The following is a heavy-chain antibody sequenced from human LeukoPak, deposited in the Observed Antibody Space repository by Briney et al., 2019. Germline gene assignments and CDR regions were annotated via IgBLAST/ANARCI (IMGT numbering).Heavy chain of an antibody. V-gene: IGHV5-51*01. CDR3: ARFLQTVGSNSSSAGYYFDY. CDR1: GYSFTSYW. J-gene: IGHJ4*02. D-gene: IGHD6-13*01. Sequence: GESLKISCKGSGYSFTSYWIGWVRQMPGKGLEWMGIICPGDSDTRYSPSFQGQVTISADKSISTAYLQWSSLKASDTAMYYCARFLQTVGSNSSSAGYYFDYWGQGTLVTVSS. CDR2: ICPGDSDT.